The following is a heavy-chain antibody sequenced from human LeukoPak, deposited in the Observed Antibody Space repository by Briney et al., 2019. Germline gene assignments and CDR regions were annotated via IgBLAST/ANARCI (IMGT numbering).Heavy chain of an antibody. V-gene: IGHV1-2*02. J-gene: IGHJ4*02. D-gene: IGHD6-13*01. CDR3: ARLAAAGGYYFDY. CDR2: INPNSGGT. Sequence: ASVKVSCKASGYTFTGYYMHWVRQAPGQGLEWMGWINPNSGGTNYAQKFQGRVTMTRDTSISTAYMELSRLRSDDTAVYYCARLAAAGGYYFDYWGQGTLVTVSS. CDR1: GYTFTGYY.